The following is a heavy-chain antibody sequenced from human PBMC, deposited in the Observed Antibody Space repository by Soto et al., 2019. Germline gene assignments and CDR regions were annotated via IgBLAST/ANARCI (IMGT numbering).Heavy chain of an antibody. J-gene: IGHJ5*02. D-gene: IGHD3-10*01. CDR1: GFSISSGHY. Sequence: SETLSLTCVVSGFSISSGHYWGWVRQPPGKGLEWIGSIFHSGSTYYNPSLKSRVTMSVDTSRNHFSLKLSSVTAADTAIYYCGRVGSGPYNWLDPWGQGTLVTVSS. V-gene: IGHV4-38-2*01. CDR3: GRVGSGPYNWLDP. CDR2: IFHSGST.